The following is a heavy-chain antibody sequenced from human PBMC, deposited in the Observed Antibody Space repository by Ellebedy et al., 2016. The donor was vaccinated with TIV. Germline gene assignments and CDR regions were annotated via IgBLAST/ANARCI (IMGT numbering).Heavy chain of an antibody. D-gene: IGHD6-13*01. CDR2: INSGGDI. Sequence: GGSLRLSXAASGFTFSDYWMTWVRQAPGKGLEWVSGINSGGDISYSASVKGRFTISRDSSKNTLHLQMNGLGVEDTAVYYCAKGGAVPRINSSCWPFDYWGQGTLVTVSS. V-gene: IGHV3-23*01. CDR1: GFTFSDYW. J-gene: IGHJ4*02. CDR3: AKGGAVPRINSSCWPFDY.